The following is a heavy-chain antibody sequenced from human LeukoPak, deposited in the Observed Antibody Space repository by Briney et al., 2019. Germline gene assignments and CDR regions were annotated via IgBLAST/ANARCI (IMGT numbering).Heavy chain of an antibody. D-gene: IGHD3-22*01. J-gene: IGHJ4*02. V-gene: IGHV1-69*01. CDR3: ARHQGRYYYDSSGYFSYYFDY. CDR1: GGTFSSYA. CDR2: IISIFGTA. Sequence: SVKVSCKASGGTFSSYAISWVRQAPGQGLEWMGGIISIFGTANYAQKFQGRVTITADESTSTAYMELSSLRSEDTAVYYCARHQGRYYYDSSGYFSYYFDYWGQGTLVTVSS.